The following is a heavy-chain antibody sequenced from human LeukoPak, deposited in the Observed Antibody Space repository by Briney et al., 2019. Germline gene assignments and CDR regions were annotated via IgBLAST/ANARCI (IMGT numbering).Heavy chain of an antibody. J-gene: IGHJ4*02. Sequence: GGSLRLSCAASGFTFSSSWLYCVRHAPGKGLVWVSRINSDESITTYADSVKGRFTISRDNAKNTLYLQMNSLRAEDTAVYYCARGLVPGFLDYWGQGTPVTVSS. CDR1: GFTFSSSW. CDR3: ARGLVPGFLDY. V-gene: IGHV3-74*01. D-gene: IGHD4-11*01. CDR2: INSDESIT.